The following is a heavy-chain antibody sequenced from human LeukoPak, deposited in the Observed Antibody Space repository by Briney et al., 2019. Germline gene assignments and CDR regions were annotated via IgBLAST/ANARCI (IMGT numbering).Heavy chain of an antibody. CDR3: ARRIWGNYGSGTVPHYYGMDV. J-gene: IGHJ6*02. D-gene: IGHD3-10*01. CDR1: GFTFSSYA. V-gene: IGHV3-23*01. Sequence: GGSLRLSCAASGFTFSSYAMSWVRQAPGKGLEWVLAISASGSSTYYADSVKGRFTISRDNSKNRLYLQMNSLRAEDTAVYYCARRIWGNYGSGTVPHYYGMDVWGQGTTVTVSS. CDR2: ISASGSST.